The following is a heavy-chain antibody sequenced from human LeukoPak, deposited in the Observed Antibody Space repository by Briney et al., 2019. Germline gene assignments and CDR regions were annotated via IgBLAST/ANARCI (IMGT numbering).Heavy chain of an antibody. V-gene: IGHV3-23*01. Sequence: GGSLRLSCAASGFTFSNYAMSWIRRAPGKGLEWVSTFTGSGDDTYYADSVKGRFTISRDNSKNTLYLQMNSLRADDTAVYYCAKDIVLIPAAAFDYWGQGTLVTVSS. D-gene: IGHD2-2*01. CDR1: GFTFSNYA. J-gene: IGHJ4*02. CDR2: FTGSGDDT. CDR3: AKDIVLIPAAAFDY.